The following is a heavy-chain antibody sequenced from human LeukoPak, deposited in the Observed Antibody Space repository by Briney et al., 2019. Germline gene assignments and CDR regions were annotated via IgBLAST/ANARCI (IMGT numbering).Heavy chain of an antibody. V-gene: IGHV4-39*02. CDR1: GGSISSSSYY. CDR2: IYYSGST. D-gene: IGHD3-3*01. J-gene: IGHJ5*02. Sequence: PSETLSLTCTVSGGSISSSSYYWGWIRQPPGKGLEWIGSIYYSGSTYYNPSLKSRVTISVDTSKNQFSLKLSSVTAADTAVYYCAREGPYDFWSGYRAYNWFDPWGQGTLVTVSS. CDR3: AREGPYDFWSGYRAYNWFDP.